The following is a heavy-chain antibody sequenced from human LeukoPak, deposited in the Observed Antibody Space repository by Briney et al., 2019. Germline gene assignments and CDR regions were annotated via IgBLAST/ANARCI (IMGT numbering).Heavy chain of an antibody. D-gene: IGHD3-10*01. CDR2: IYSGGST. CDR1: GFTVSSNY. CDR3: ARDYMVRGVYYFDY. Sequence: GGSLRLSCAASGFTVSSNYMSWVRQAPGKGLEWVSVIYSGGSTYYADSVKGRFTISRDNSKNTLYLQMNSLRAEDTVVYYCARDYMVRGVYYFDYWGQGTLVTVSS. J-gene: IGHJ4*02. V-gene: IGHV3-66*01.